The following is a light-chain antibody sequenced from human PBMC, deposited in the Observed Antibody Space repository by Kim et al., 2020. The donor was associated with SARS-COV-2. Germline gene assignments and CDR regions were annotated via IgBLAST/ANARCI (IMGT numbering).Light chain of an antibody. CDR2: DVS. Sequence: QSITISCTGTSSDVGGYNYVSWYQQHPGKAPKLMIYDVSNRPSGVSNRFSGSKSGNTASLTISGLQAEDEADYYCSSYTSSSTYVLFGGGTQLTVL. CDR1: SSDVGGYNY. CDR3: SSYTSSSTYVL. V-gene: IGLV2-14*03. J-gene: IGLJ2*01.